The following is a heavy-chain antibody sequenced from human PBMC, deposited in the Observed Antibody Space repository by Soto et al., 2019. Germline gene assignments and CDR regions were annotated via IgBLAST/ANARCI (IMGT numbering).Heavy chain of an antibody. CDR1: GGTFGNYA. Sequence: QVQLVQSGAEVKKPGSSMKVSCKASGGTFGNYAVSWLRQAPGQGLAWMGTIIPVFTKATYAQKFQGRVTITADDSSTTAYMELNSLRSEDTAIYYCARMGHPLSGAFDLWGQGTMVTVSS. V-gene: IGHV1-69*18. D-gene: IGHD3-10*01. CDR3: ARMGHPLSGAFDL. CDR2: IIPVFTKA. J-gene: IGHJ3*01.